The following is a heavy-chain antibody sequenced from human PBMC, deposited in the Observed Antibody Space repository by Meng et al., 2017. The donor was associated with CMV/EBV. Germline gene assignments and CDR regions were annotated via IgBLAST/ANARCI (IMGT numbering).Heavy chain of an antibody. Sequence: GSLRLSCTVSGGSVSSGSYYWSWIRQPPGKGLECIVYIYYSGSTNYNPSLKSRVTISVDTSKNQFSLKLSSVTAADTAVYYCARVRGILGSGYYYYYYGMDVWGQGTTVTVSS. V-gene: IGHV4-61*01. CDR3: ARVRGILGSGYYYYYYGMDV. CDR2: IYYSGST. CDR1: GGSVSSGSYY. D-gene: IGHD3-16*01. J-gene: IGHJ6*02.